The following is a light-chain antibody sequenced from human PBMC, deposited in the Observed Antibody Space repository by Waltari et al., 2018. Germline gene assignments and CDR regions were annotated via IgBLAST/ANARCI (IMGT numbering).Light chain of an antibody. Sequence: DIVMTQSPDSLAVSLGERATINCKSSQSVLYSSNNRNYLAWYQQKPGQSPKLVIYWASTRESGVPDRFSGSGSGTDFTLTISSLQAEDVATYYCQQYYTTPWTF. CDR2: WAS. CDR1: QSVLYSSNNRNY. V-gene: IGKV4-1*01. J-gene: IGKJ1*01. CDR3: QQYYTTPWT.